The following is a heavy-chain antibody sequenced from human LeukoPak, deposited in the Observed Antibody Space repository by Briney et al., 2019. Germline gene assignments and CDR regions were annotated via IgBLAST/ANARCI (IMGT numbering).Heavy chain of an antibody. CDR3: ARLSIAAAGTFDY. J-gene: IGHJ4*02. V-gene: IGHV5-51*01. D-gene: IGHD6-13*01. Sequence: GESLKISCKGSGYSFTTYWIGWVRQMPGKGLEWMGIIYPGDSESRYSPSFQGHVTIPADKSIGTAYLQWSSLKASDTAMYYCARLSIAAAGTFDYWGQGTLVTVSS. CDR2: IYPGDSES. CDR1: GYSFTTYW.